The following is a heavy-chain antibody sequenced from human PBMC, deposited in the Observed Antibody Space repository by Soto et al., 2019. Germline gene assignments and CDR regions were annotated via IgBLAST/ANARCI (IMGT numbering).Heavy chain of an antibody. Sequence: PGGSLRLSCAASGFTFSSYAMSWVRQAPGKGLEWVSSISSSSGNIYYADSVKGRFTISRDNSKNSLYLQMNSLRAEDTAVYYCARDPSRRVGAPLDYWGQGTLVTVSS. D-gene: IGHD1-26*01. V-gene: IGHV3-21*01. CDR1: GFTFSSYA. CDR3: ARDPSRRVGAPLDY. J-gene: IGHJ4*02. CDR2: ISSSSGNI.